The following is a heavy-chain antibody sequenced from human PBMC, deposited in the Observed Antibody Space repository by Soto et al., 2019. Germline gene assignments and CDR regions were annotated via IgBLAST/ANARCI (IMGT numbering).Heavy chain of an antibody. Sequence: QVQLVQSGGEVKRPGASVKVYCKTSGYTFSNYGITWVRQAPGQPLEWLGWISLYSDGTNYAQKFQGRVSMTTDTCTTTAYIELRSLRPDDTAGYYCARGRRYCTTTSCYPPALFPYGMDVWGQGTTVTVS. V-gene: IGHV1-18*01. D-gene: IGHD2-2*01. CDR3: ARGRRYCTTTSCYPPALFPYGMDV. J-gene: IGHJ6*02. CDR1: GYTFSNYG. CDR2: ISLYSDGT.